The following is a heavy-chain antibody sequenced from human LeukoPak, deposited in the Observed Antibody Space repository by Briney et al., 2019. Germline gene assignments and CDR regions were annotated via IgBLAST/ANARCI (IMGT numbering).Heavy chain of an antibody. CDR2: INHSGST. CDR1: GGSFSGYY. CDR3: ARGRDVVVPAAIGLDY. Sequence: PSETLSLTCAVYGGSFSGYYWSWIRQPPGKGLEWIGEINHSGSTNYNPSLKSRVTISVDTSKNQFSLKLSSVTAADTAVYYCARGRDVVVPAAIGLDYWGQGTLVTVSS. V-gene: IGHV4-34*01. D-gene: IGHD2-2*01. J-gene: IGHJ4*02.